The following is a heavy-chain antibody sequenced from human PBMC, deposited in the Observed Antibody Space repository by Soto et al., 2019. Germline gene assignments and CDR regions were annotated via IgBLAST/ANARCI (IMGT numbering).Heavy chain of an antibody. V-gene: IGHV1-69*01. Sequence: QVQLVQSGAEVKKPGSSVSVSCKTFGGVFSSFAISWVRQAPGQGLEWMGGIIPIFGSANYAQKFQGRVTITADESTSTVYMELSSLKSEDTAVYYCARGRGNSGLVTTFDYLGQGTRVTVSS. J-gene: IGHJ4*02. CDR3: ARGRGNSGLVTTFDY. D-gene: IGHD3-9*01. CDR2: IIPIFGSA. CDR1: GGVFSSFA.